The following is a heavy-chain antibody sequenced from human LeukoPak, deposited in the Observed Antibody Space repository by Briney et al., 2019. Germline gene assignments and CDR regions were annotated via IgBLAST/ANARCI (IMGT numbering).Heavy chain of an antibody. CDR3: ARRSVVSDILTGYIDY. D-gene: IGHD3-9*01. CDR1: GFTFSSYT. V-gene: IGHV3-21*01. CDR2: ISTSSIYK. Sequence: GGSLRLSCAASGFTFSSYTMNWVRQAPGKGLEWVSSISTSSIYKYYADSVKGRFTISRDNARNSLYLQMNSLRAEDTAVYYCARRSVVSDILTGYIDYWGQGTLVTVSS. J-gene: IGHJ4*02.